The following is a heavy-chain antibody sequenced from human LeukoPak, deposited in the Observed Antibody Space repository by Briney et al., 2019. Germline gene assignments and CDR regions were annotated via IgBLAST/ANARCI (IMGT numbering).Heavy chain of an antibody. V-gene: IGHV4-39*07. J-gene: IGHJ4*02. Sequence: KASETLSLTCTVSGRSISSSSYYWGWIRQPPGKGLEWNGSIYYSGSTYYNPSLKSRVTISVDTSKNQFFLKLSSVTAADTAVYYCANEFRGDYNWVDYWGQGTLVTVSS. CDR1: GRSISSSSYY. D-gene: IGHD5-24*01. CDR3: ANEFRGDYNWVDY. CDR2: IYYSGST.